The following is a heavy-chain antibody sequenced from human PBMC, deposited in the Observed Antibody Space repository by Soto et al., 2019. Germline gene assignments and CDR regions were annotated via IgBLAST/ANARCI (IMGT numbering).Heavy chain of an antibody. V-gene: IGHV3-33*01. CDR2: IWYDGNKK. J-gene: IGHJ5*02. CDR3: ARGSGFVLGSAAIRWFDP. Sequence: PGGSLRLSCAASGFTFSSYGMHWVRQTPGKGLEWVAFIWYDGNKKHYADSVKGRFTISRDTSKNTLYLQMNSLRAEDTAVYYCARGSGFVLGSAAIRWFDPWGQGTLVTVSS. D-gene: IGHD2-2*01. CDR1: GFTFSSYG.